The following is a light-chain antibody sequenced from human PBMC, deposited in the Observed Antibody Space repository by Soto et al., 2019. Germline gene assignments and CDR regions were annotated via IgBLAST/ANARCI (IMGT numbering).Light chain of an antibody. J-gene: IGLJ2*01. CDR3: QSYDSSHVV. CDR1: SSNIGAGYD. V-gene: IGLV1-40*01. Sequence: QSMLTQPPSVSGAPGQRVTISCTGSSSNIGAGYDVHWYQQLPGTAPKLLIYGNSNRPSGVPDRFSGSKSGTSASLAITGLQAEDEADYYCQSYDSSHVVFGGGTKLTVL. CDR2: GNS.